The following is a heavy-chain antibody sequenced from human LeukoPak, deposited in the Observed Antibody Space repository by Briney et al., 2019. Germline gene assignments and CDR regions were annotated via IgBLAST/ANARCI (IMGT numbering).Heavy chain of an antibody. Sequence: GGSLRLSCVASGFTFGKYWMSWVRQAPGKGLEWVANIKLDGSEKNYVDSVKGRFTISRDNTKNSLYLQMNSLRVEDTAVFYCARDQYDTWSRRGDFDSWGQGTLVIVSS. J-gene: IGHJ4*02. CDR2: IKLDGSEK. CDR3: ARDQYDTWSRRGDFDS. CDR1: GFTFGKYW. D-gene: IGHD3-3*01. V-gene: IGHV3-7*03.